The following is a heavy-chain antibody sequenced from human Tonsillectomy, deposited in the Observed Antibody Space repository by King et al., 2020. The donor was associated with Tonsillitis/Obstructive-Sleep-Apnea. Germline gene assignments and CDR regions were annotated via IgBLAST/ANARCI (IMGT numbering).Heavy chain of an antibody. D-gene: IGHD1-26*01. V-gene: IGHV3-30*04. Sequence: VQLVESGGGVVQPGRSLRLSCAASGFTFSSYAMHWVRQAPGKGLEWVAVISYDGSNKYYADSVKGRFTISRDNSKNTLYLQMNSLRAEDTAVYYCVRDVGRSRGGQFDYWGQGTLVTVSA. J-gene: IGHJ4*02. CDR3: VRDVGRSRGGQFDY. CDR1: GFTFSSYA. CDR2: ISYDGSNK.